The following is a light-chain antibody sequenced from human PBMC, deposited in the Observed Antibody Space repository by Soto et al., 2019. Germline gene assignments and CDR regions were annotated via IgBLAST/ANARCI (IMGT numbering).Light chain of an antibody. CDR2: DAS. V-gene: IGKV1-33*01. CDR1: QDVSNY. CDR3: QQYSNLIT. J-gene: IGKJ5*01. Sequence: DIHITQSPSSLSSSVLYILTITCQASQDVSNYLNWYQQKLGKAPKLLVYDASNLETGVPSRFSGSGSGTYFSFTISSLQPEDFATYYCQQYSNLITFGQGTRLENK.